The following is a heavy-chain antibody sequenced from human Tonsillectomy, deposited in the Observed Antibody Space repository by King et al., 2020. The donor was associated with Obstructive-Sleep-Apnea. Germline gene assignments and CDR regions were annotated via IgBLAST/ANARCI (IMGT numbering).Heavy chain of an antibody. CDR1: GFTFSSYG. CDR2: IWYDGSNK. CDR3: ARGVGGVIEAAEGGYYYGMDV. Sequence: VQLVESGGGVVQPGRSLRLSCAASGFTFSSYGMHWVRQAPGKGLEWVAVIWYDGSNKYYADSVKGRFTISRDNSKNTLYLQMNSLRAEDTAVYYCARGVGGVIEAAEGGYYYGMDVWGQGTTVTVSS. J-gene: IGHJ6*02. V-gene: IGHV3-33*01. D-gene: IGHD3-16*01.